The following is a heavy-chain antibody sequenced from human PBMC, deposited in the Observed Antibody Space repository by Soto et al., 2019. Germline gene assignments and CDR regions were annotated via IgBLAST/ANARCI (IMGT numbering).Heavy chain of an antibody. CDR2: INPNDGGT. CDR1: GYTFTSHH. V-gene: IGHV1-46*01. CDR3: AMVAYQSLEY. D-gene: IGHD2-15*01. J-gene: IGHJ4*02. Sequence: QVQVVQSGAEMKKPGASVKASCKASGYTFTSHHIHWVRLAPGQGLEWMGIINPNDGGTLYAQQFQGSVTMTRDTSTRTVYMELSSLRSEDTGVYYCAMVAYQSLEYWGQGTLVTVSS.